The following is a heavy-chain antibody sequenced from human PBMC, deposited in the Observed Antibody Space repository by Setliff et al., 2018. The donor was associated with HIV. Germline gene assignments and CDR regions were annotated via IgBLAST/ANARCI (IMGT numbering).Heavy chain of an antibody. CDR1: GFTFSSYG. Sequence: GSLRLSCAASGFTFSSYGMHWVRQAPGKGLEWVAVIWYDGSNKYYADSVKGRFTISRDNSKNTLYLQMNSLRAEDTAVYYCAKEVLRAARYYYYMDVWGKGTTVTVSS. V-gene: IGHV3-33*06. D-gene: IGHD6-6*01. CDR2: IWYDGSNK. CDR3: AKEVLRAARYYYYMDV. J-gene: IGHJ6*03.